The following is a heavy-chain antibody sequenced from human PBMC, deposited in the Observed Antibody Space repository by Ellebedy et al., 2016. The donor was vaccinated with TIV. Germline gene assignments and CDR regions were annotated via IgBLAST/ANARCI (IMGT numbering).Heavy chain of an antibody. Sequence: SETLSLTCTVSGGSISSGDYYWSWIRQPPGKGLEWIGYIYYSGSTYYNPSLKSRVIISLDTSKNQFSLRLSSVTAADTAVYYCARVAYGDYWWIDPWGQGTLVTVSS. CDR3: ARVAYGDYWWIDP. V-gene: IGHV4-30-4*01. CDR2: IYYSGST. J-gene: IGHJ5*02. D-gene: IGHD4-17*01. CDR1: GGSISSGDYY.